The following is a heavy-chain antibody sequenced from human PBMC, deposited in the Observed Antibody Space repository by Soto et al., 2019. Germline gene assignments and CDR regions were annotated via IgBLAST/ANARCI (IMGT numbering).Heavy chain of an antibody. D-gene: IGHD2-2*01. J-gene: IGHJ1*01. CDR2: ISSSSSYT. CDR3: ARGYCSSTSCYLYFQH. CDR1: GFTFSDYY. Sequence: GGSLRLSGAASGFTFSDYYMSWIRQAPGKGLEWVSYISSSSSYTNYADSVKGRFTISRDNAKNSLYLQMNSLRAEDTAVYYCARGYCSSTSCYLYFQHWGQGTLVTVSS. V-gene: IGHV3-11*03.